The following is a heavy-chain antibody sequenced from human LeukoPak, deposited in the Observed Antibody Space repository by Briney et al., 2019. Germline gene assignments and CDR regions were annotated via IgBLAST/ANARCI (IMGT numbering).Heavy chain of an antibody. Sequence: PGGSLRLSCAASGFTFSSYAMSWVRQAPGKGLEWVSAISGSGGSTYYADSVKGRFTISRDNSKNTLYLQMNSLRAEDTAVYYCATELAYCGGDCCHLNAEYFQHWGQGTLVTVSS. CDR2: ISGSGGST. CDR1: GFTFSSYA. V-gene: IGHV3-23*01. D-gene: IGHD2-21*02. J-gene: IGHJ1*01. CDR3: ATELAYCGGDCCHLNAEYFQH.